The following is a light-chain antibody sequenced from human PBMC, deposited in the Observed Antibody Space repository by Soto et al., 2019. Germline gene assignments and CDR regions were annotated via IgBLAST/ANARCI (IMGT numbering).Light chain of an antibody. V-gene: IGLV3-21*02. J-gene: IGLJ2*01. CDR2: DDG. CDR3: QVWDSSSGHRVV. CDR1: NIANKS. Sequence: SYELTQAPSVSVAPGQTARITCGGNNIANKSVHWYQQKPGQAPVLVVYDDGDRPSGIPERFSGSNSGNTATLTITRVEGGDAADYHCQVWDSSSGHRVVFGGGTKVTVL.